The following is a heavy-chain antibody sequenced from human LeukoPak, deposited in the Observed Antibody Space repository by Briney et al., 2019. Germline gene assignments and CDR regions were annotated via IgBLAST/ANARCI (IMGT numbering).Heavy chain of an antibody. J-gene: IGHJ4*02. CDR2: IKQDGSEK. CDR3: ARDREGDYAGAPYFDY. Sequence: GGSLRLSCAASGFTFSSYWMSWVRQAPGKGLEWVANIKQDGSEKYYVDSVKGRFTISRDNAKNSLYLQMNSLRAEDTAVYYCARDREGDYAGAPYFDYWGQGTLVTVSS. CDR1: GFTFSSYW. V-gene: IGHV3-7*01. D-gene: IGHD4-17*01.